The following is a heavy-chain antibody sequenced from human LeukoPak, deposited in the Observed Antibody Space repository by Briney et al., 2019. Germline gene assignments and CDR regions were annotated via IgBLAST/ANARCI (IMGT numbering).Heavy chain of an antibody. CDR1: GGTFSSCA. V-gene: IGHV1-69*04. Sequence: SVKVSCKASGGTFSSCAISWVRQAPGQGLEWMGRIIPIFGIANYAQKFQGRVTITADKSTSTAYMELSSLRSEDTAVYYCARDVLSSRYDSSGMGSFDYWGQRTLVTVSS. CDR2: IIPIFGIA. J-gene: IGHJ4*02. D-gene: IGHD3-22*01. CDR3: ARDVLSSRYDSSGMGSFDY.